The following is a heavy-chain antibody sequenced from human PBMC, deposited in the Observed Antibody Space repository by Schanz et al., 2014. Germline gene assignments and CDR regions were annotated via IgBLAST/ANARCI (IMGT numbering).Heavy chain of an antibody. Sequence: QVQLVESGGGVVQPGGSLRLSCAASGFTFSSSGMHWVRQAPGKGLEWVAFIRYDGSSKYYADSVKGRFTISRDNSKDTLYLQMNSLRVEDTAVYYCAKLLAAGTGAFDPWGQGTLVSVSS. D-gene: IGHD6-13*01. CDR2: IRYDGSSK. CDR1: GFTFSSSG. J-gene: IGHJ5*02. CDR3: AKLLAAGTGAFDP. V-gene: IGHV3-30*02.